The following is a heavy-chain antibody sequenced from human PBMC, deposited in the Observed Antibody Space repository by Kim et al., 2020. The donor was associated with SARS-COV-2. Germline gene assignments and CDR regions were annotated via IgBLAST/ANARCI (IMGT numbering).Heavy chain of an antibody. V-gene: IGHV5-51*01. D-gene: IGHD2-15*01. CDR1: GYSFTSYW. J-gene: IGHJ6*02. CDR2: IYPGDSDT. CDR3: ARYGYCSGGSCQPGGYDLPGYYYYGMDV. Sequence: GESLKISCKGSGYSFTSYWIGWVRQMPGKGLEWMGIIYPGDSDTRYSPSFQGQVTISADKSISTAYLQWSSLKASDTAMYYCARYGYCSGGSCQPGGYDLPGYYYYGMDVWGQGTTVTVSS.